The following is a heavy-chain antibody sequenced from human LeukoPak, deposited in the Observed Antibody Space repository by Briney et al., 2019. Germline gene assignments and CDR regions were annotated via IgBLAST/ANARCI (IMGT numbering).Heavy chain of an antibody. CDR3: ARDAGYCSSTSCYVGTIDY. J-gene: IGHJ4*02. CDR2: ISSSSSYI. CDR1: GFSFSDAW. Sequence: GGSLRLSCAASGFSFSDAWMNWARQAPGKGLEWVSSISSSSSYIYYADSVKGRFTISRDNAKNSLYLQMNSLRAEDTAVYYCARDAGYCSSTSCYVGTIDYWGQGTLVTVSS. D-gene: IGHD2-2*03. V-gene: IGHV3-21*01.